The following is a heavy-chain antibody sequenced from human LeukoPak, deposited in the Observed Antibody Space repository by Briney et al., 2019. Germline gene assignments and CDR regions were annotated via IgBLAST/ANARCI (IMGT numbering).Heavy chain of an antibody. CDR2: INHSGST. Sequence: SETLSLTCAVFGGSFSGYYWSWIRQPPGKWLEWIGEINHSGSTNYNPSLKSRVTISVDTSKNQFSLKLSSVTAADTAVYYCARVGGTRYFDYWGQGTLVTVSS. D-gene: IGHD1-26*01. V-gene: IGHV4-34*01. CDR1: GGSFSGYY. CDR3: ARVGGTRYFDY. J-gene: IGHJ4*02.